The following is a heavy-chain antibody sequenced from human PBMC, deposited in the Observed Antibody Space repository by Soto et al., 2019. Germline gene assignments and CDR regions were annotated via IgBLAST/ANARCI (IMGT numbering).Heavy chain of an antibody. CDR1: GGSMSSYY. V-gene: IGHV4-4*07. D-gene: IGHD3-3*01. CDR2: VYSSGGT. CDR3: ARGQRFSDWFDP. Sequence: SETLCLTCTVSGGSMSSYYWTWIRQPAGKGLEWIGRVYSSGGTHYNPSLKSRVTISLDTSKNQFSLTLLSVTDADTAVYYCARGQRFSDWFDPWGQGTCVTVS. J-gene: IGHJ5*02.